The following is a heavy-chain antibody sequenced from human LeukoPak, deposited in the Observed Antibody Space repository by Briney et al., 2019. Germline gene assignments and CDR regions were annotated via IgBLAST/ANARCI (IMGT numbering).Heavy chain of an antibody. J-gene: IGHJ4*02. D-gene: IGHD5-18*01. CDR3: ARELGYSYGFCFDY. V-gene: IGHV3-66*01. Sequence: PGGSLRLSCAASGFTVSSNYMSWVRQAPGKGLEWVSVIYSGGSTYYADSVKGRRTISRDNSKNTLYLQMNSLRAEDAAVYYCARELGYSYGFCFDYWGQGTLVTVSS. CDR1: GFTVSSNY. CDR2: IYSGGST.